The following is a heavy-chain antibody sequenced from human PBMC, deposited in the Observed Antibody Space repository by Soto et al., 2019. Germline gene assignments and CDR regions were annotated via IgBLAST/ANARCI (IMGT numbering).Heavy chain of an antibody. J-gene: IGHJ6*02. Sequence: PSETLSLTCTVSGGSISSYYWSWIRQPPGKGLEWIGYIYYSGSTNYNPSLKSRVTISVDTSKNQFSLKLSSVTAADTAVYYCARALGSWPYYYGMDVWGQGXTVTVYS. D-gene: IGHD6-13*01. CDR2: IYYSGST. V-gene: IGHV4-59*01. CDR3: ARALGSWPYYYGMDV. CDR1: GGSISSYY.